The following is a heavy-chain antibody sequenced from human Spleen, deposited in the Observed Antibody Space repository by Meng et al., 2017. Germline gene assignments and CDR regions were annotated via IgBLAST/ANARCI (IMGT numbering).Heavy chain of an antibody. D-gene: IGHD4-11*01. V-gene: IGHV4-34*01. CDR2: INHSGST. CDR3: ARGPTTMAHDFDY. J-gene: IGHJ4*02. Sequence: VPLQRRGAVLSKPSETLSLTCVVSGGSFSDSYWSWIRQPPGKGLEWIGEINHSGSTNYNPSLESRATISVDTSQNNLSLKLSSVTAADSAVYYCARGPTTMAHDFDYWGQGTLVTVSS. CDR1: GGSFSDSY.